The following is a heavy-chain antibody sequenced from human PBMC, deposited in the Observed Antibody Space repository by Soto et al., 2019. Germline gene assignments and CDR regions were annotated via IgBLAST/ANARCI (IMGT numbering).Heavy chain of an antibody. CDR2: INAGDGNT. CDR3: ARGPGGPDGPGDY. Sequence: ASVKVSCKASGYTFTSYSMHWVRQAPGQRLEWMGWINAGDGNTKYSQKFQGRVTITRDTSASTAYMELSSLRSEDTAVYYCARGPGGPDGPGDYWGQGTLVTVSS. D-gene: IGHD2-15*01. J-gene: IGHJ4*02. V-gene: IGHV1-3*01. CDR1: GYTFTSYS.